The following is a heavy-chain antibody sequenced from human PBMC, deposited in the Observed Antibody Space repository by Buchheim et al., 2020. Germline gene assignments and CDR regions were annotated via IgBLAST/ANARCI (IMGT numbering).Heavy chain of an antibody. Sequence: QVQLQESGPGLVKPSETLSLTCTVSGGSISSYYWSWFRHPPGKGLEWLGFIYYCGCTNYNPSLTSRVPISVDNSKNQFSLKLSSVTAADTAVYYCARSLGSNKEEGWFDPWGQGTL. V-gene: IGHV4-59*01. CDR1: GGSISSYY. CDR3: ARSLGSNKEEGWFDP. J-gene: IGHJ5*02. CDR2: IYYCGCT. D-gene: IGHD3-10*01.